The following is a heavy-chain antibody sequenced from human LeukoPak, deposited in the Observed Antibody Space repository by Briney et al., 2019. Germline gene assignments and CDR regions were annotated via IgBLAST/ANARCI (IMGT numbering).Heavy chain of an antibody. CDR3: ARVWDSYGHFDY. D-gene: IGHD5-18*01. J-gene: IGHJ4*02. V-gene: IGHV3-23*01. CDR1: GFTFSSYA. CDR2: ISGSGGST. Sequence: PGGSLRLSCAASGFTFSSYAMSWVRQAPGKGLEWVSAISGSGGSTYYADSVKGRFTISRDNSKNTLYLQMNSLRAEDTAVYYCARVWDSYGHFDYWGQGTLVTVSS.